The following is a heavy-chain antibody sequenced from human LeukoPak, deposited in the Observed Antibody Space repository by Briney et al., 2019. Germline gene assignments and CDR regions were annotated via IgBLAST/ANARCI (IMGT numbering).Heavy chain of an antibody. CDR1: GFTLSDYF. CDR3: AREDYGGTNFDQ. Sequence: GGSLRPSCAASGFTLSDYFMIWVRQVPGKGLQWVAYISKTGATIQYEDSVKGRFTISRDNAQNSLYLQMNSLRVDDTGMYFCAREDYGGTNFDQWGQGALVTVSS. D-gene: IGHD4-23*01. CDR2: ISKTGATI. J-gene: IGHJ4*02. V-gene: IGHV3-11*01.